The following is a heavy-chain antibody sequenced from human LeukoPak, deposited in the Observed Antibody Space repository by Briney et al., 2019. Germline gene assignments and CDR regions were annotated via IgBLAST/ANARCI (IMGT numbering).Heavy chain of an antibody. J-gene: IGHJ6*03. V-gene: IGHV3-20*01. CDR1: GFTFDDYG. Sequence: GGSLRLSCAASGFTFDDYGMSWVRQAPGKGLEWVSGINWNGGSTGYADSVKGRFTISRDKAKNSLYLQMNSLRAEDTALYHCARVRGDYYYMDVWGKGTTVTISS. CDR3: ARVRGDYYYMDV. D-gene: IGHD3-10*01. CDR2: INWNGGST.